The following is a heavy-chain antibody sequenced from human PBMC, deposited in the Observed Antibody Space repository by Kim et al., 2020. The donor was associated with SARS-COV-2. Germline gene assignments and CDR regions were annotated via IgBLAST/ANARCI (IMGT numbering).Heavy chain of an antibody. CDR2: IYYSGST. CDR1: GGSISSYY. Sequence: SETLSLTCTVSGGSISSYYWSWIRQPPGKGLEWIGYIYYSGSTNYNPSLQSRVTISVDTSKNQFSLKLSSVTAADTAVYYCARALEGYTSGWYVDFWGQGTLVTVSS. D-gene: IGHD6-19*01. CDR3: ARALEGYTSGWYVDF. J-gene: IGHJ4*02. V-gene: IGHV4-59*01.